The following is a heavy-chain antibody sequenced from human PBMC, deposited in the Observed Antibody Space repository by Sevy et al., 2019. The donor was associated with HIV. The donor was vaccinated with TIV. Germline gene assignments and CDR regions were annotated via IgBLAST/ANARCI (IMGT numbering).Heavy chain of an antibody. Sequence: GGSLRLSCAASGFTVSSNYMSWVRQAPGKGLEWVAVIYSGGNTYYEDSVKGRFTISRDNSKNTVYLQMNSLRAEDTAVYYCARMSDYSLDNDYWGQGTLVTVSS. CDR2: IYSGGNT. J-gene: IGHJ4*02. D-gene: IGHD1-26*01. V-gene: IGHV3-53*01. CDR1: GFTVSSNY. CDR3: ARMSDYSLDNDY.